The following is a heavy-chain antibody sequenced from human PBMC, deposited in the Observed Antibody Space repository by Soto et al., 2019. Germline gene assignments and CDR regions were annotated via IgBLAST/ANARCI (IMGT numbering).Heavy chain of an antibody. V-gene: IGHV5-51*01. J-gene: IGHJ4*02. CDR3: VRQLGNSAMLIIVS. Sequence: GESMKISCKASGSTFSVYWIGWVRQMPGKGLEWLGNIYPGASDTSNNPSFAGRVTVSADKSTNPAYLQWSNLKASDTAIYYCVRQLGNSAMLIIVSWGQGTPVTVSS. CDR2: IYPGASDT. D-gene: IGHD3-16*01. CDR1: GSTFSVYW.